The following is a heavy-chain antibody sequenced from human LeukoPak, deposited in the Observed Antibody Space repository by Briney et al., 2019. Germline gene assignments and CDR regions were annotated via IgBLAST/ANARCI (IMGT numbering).Heavy chain of an antibody. J-gene: IGHJ6*03. Sequence: SETLSLTCTVSGGSISSGSYYWSWIRQPAGKGLEWIGRIYTSGSTNYNPSLKSRVTISVDTSKNQFSLKLSSVTAADTAVYYFTRWMKYCASSNYVATDYYYYYMDVWGKGTTVTVSS. D-gene: IGHD3-10*01. CDR1: GGSISSGSYY. CDR3: TRWMKYCASSNYVATDYYYYYMDV. CDR2: IYTSGST. V-gene: IGHV4-61*02.